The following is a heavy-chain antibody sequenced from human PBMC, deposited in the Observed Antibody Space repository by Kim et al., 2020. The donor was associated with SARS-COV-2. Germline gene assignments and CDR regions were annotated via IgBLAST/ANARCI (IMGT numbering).Heavy chain of an antibody. Sequence: ADPVKSRFTISRDTSKNTLYLQMNSLRAEDTAVYYCAKDQGSGDYYGMDVWGQGTTVTVSS. V-gene: IGHV3-33*03. D-gene: IGHD6-19*01. J-gene: IGHJ6*02. CDR3: AKDQGSGDYYGMDV.